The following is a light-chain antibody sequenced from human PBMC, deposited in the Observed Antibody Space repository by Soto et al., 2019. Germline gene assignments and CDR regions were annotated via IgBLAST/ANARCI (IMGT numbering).Light chain of an antibody. CDR1: QDIDRW. CDR2: AAS. CDR3: QQANHFPLVT. V-gene: IGKV1-12*01. Sequence: DIQMTQSPSSVSASVGDRVTITCRASQDIDRWLAWYQQKPGKAPKLLIYAASTLQSGVPSRFSGSGSGTDFTLTINSLQPDDFATYYCQQANHFPLVTFGGGTKVEI. J-gene: IGKJ4*01.